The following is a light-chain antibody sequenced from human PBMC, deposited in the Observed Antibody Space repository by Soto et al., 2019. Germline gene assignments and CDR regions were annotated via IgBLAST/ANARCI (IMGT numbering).Light chain of an antibody. V-gene: IGLV2-8*01. CDR3: SSYAGTHVV. Sequence: QSVLTQPPSASGSPGQSVTVSCTGTSSDVGGYNYVSWYQQHPDEAPKLMIYDVSKRPSGVPDRFSGSKSGNTASLTVTGLQAEDEADYYCSSYAGTHVVFGTGTKVTVL. CDR1: SSDVGGYNY. CDR2: DVS. J-gene: IGLJ1*01.